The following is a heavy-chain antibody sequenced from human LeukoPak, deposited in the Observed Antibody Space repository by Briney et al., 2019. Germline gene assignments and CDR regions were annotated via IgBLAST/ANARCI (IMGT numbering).Heavy chain of an antibody. CDR1: GGSISSYY. V-gene: IGHV4-59*12. Sequence: SETLSLTCTVSGGSISSYYWSWIRQPPGKGLEWIGYIYYSGSTNYNPSLKSRVTISVDTSKNQFSLKLSSVTAADTAVYYCARDPSEGDWFDPWGQGTLVTVSS. J-gene: IGHJ5*02. CDR3: ARDPSEGDWFDP. D-gene: IGHD3-16*01. CDR2: IYYSGST.